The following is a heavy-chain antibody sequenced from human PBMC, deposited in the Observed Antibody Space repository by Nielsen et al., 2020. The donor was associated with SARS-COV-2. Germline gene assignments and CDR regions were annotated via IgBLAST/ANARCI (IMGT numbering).Heavy chain of an antibody. CDR1: GFTFSSYS. Sequence: GESLKISCAASGFTFSSYSMNWVRQAPGKGLEWVSYISSSSSTIYYADSVKGRFTISRDNAKNSLYLQMNSLRAEDTAVYYCARGGAPSYYYYGMDVWGQGTTVTVSS. CDR2: ISSSSSTI. V-gene: IGHV3-48*01. J-gene: IGHJ6*02. CDR3: ARGGAPSYYYYGMDV. D-gene: IGHD3-10*01.